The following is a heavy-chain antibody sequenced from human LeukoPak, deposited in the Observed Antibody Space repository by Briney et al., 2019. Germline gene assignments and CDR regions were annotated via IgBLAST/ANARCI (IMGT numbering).Heavy chain of an antibody. J-gene: IGHJ4*02. V-gene: IGHV3-7*01. Sequence: GGSLRLSCAASGFIFSSYWMTWVRQAPGKGLEWVAYIQYDGSNEQYADSVKGRFSISRDNAKNTLYLQMNGLRAEDTAVYYCARESGWAGLSTDYWGQGTLVTVSS. CDR2: IQYDGSNE. CDR3: ARESGWAGLSTDY. CDR1: GFIFSSYW. D-gene: IGHD3-16*02.